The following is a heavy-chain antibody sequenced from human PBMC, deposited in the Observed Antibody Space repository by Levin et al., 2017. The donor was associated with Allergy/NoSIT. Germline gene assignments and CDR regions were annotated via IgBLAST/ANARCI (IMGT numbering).Heavy chain of an antibody. Sequence: PGGSLRLSCAASGFTFSSYAMHWVRQAPGKGLEWVAVISYDGSNKYYADSVKGRFTISRDNSKNTLYLQMNSLRAEDTAVYYCARGFRIAVADSLRPDWYFDLWGRGTLVTVSS. CDR2: ISYDGSNK. J-gene: IGHJ2*01. D-gene: IGHD6-19*01. CDR1: GFTFSSYA. V-gene: IGHV3-30-3*01. CDR3: ARGFRIAVADSLRPDWYFDL.